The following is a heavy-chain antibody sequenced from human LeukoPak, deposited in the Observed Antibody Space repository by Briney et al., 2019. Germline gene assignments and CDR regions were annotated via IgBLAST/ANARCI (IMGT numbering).Heavy chain of an antibody. V-gene: IGHV3-21*01. Sequence: PGGSLRLSCAASGFTFNSYSMNWVRQAPGKGLEWVSSISSSSSYIYYADSVKGRFTISRDNAKNSLYLQMNSLRAEDTAVYYCARDLEAANTYYFDYWGQGTMVTVSS. CDR3: ARDLEAANTYYFDY. J-gene: IGHJ4*02. CDR2: ISSSSSYI. CDR1: GFTFNSYS. D-gene: IGHD6-13*01.